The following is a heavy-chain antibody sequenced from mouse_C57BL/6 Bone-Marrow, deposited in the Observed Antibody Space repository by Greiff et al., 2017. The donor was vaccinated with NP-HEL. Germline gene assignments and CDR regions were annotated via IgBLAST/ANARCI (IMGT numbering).Heavy chain of an antibody. V-gene: IGHV1-81*01. CDR2: IYPRSGNT. CDR1: GYTFTSYG. CDR3: ARGLITTVVRYFDY. J-gene: IGHJ2*01. D-gene: IGHD1-1*01. Sequence: QVQLQQSGAELARPGASVKLSCKASGYTFTSYGISWVKQRTGQGLEWIGEIYPRSGNTYYNEKFKGKATLTADKSSSTAYMELRSLTSEDSAVYFCARGLITTVVRYFDYWGQGTTLTVSS.